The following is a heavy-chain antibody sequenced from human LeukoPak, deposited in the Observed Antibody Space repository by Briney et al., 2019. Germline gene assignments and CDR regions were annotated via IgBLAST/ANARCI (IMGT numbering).Heavy chain of an antibody. CDR2: INHSGST. CDR3: ARGIAAAGTTTWTLYYYYYGMDV. V-gene: IGHV4-34*01. CDR1: GGSFSGYY. D-gene: IGHD6-13*01. J-gene: IGHJ6*02. Sequence: SEALSLTCAVYGGSFSGYYWSWIRQPPGKGLEWIGEINHSGSTNYNPSLKSRVTIPVDTSKNQFSLKLSSVTAADTAVYYCARGIAAAGTTTWTLYYYYYGMDVWGQGTTVTVSS.